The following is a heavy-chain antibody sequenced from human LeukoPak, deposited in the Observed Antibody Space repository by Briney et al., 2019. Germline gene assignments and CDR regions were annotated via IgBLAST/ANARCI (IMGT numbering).Heavy chain of an antibody. Sequence: TSGGSLRLSCAASGFTFSDYYMSWIRQAPGKGLEWVSYVSGSGSPIYYADSVKGRFTVSRDNAKNSLYLQMNSLRAEDTAVYYCAKDRVPYYYGSGFDYWGQGTLVTVSS. J-gene: IGHJ4*02. CDR2: VSGSGSPI. CDR1: GFTFSDYY. D-gene: IGHD3-10*01. V-gene: IGHV3-11*01. CDR3: AKDRVPYYYGSGFDY.